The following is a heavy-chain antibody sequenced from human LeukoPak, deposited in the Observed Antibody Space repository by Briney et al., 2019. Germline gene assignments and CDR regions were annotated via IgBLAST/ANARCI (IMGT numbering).Heavy chain of an antibody. V-gene: IGHV3-64*04. CDR3: AKDLGYYYDSSGYSLFDY. J-gene: IGHJ4*02. CDR2: ISSNGGGA. CDR1: GFTFSSYA. D-gene: IGHD3-22*01. Sequence: PGGSLRLSCSASGFTFSSYAMNWVRQAPGEGLEYVSAISSNGGGAHYADSVKGRFTISRDSSKNTLYLQMNSLRAEDTAVYYCAKDLGYYYDSSGYSLFDYWGQGTLVTVSS.